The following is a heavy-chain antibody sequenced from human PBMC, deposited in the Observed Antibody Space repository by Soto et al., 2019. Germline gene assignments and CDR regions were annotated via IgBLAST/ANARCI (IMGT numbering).Heavy chain of an antibody. Sequence: VASVKVSCKASGYTFTSYYMHWVRQAPGHGLEWMGIINPSGGSTSYPQKFQGRVTMTRDTSTSTVYMELSSLRSEDTAVYYCARGRSITMIVVVSLDYWGQGTLVTVSS. V-gene: IGHV1-46*01. CDR3: ARGRSITMIVVVSLDY. CDR1: GYTFTSYY. J-gene: IGHJ4*02. CDR2: INPSGGST. D-gene: IGHD3-22*01.